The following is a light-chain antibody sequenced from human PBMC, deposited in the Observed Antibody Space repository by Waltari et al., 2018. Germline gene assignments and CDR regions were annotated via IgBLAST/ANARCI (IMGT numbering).Light chain of an antibody. CDR1: QNINNY. Sequence: DIQMTESPSYLSASVGNRVPLSCRASQNINNYLNWYQLRPGRAPNLLIYSVSNLPSGVPSRFSGSGSGTDFTLTNRSLQPEDFATYYCQQSYSSVTFGGGTKVEI. CDR2: SVS. V-gene: IGKV1-39*01. J-gene: IGKJ4*01. CDR3: QQSYSSVT.